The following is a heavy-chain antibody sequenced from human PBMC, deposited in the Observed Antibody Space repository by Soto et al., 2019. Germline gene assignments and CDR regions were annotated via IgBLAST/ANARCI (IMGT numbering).Heavy chain of an antibody. V-gene: IGHV3-30*03. J-gene: IGHJ4*02. D-gene: IGHD3-10*01. CDR1: GFSFRSYG. CDR3: VGGHYFGDY. Sequence: QVQLVESGGGVVQPGRSLTLSCVASGFSFRSYGMQWVRQAPGKGLEWVSLISDDGNNKYYRDSVKGRFTVSRDNSKNTLYLQLNSLRAEDTAGYYCVGGHYFGDYWGQGTLVTVSS. CDR2: ISDDGNNK.